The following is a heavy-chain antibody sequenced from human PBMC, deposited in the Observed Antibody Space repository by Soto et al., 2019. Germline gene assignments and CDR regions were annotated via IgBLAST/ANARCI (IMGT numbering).Heavy chain of an antibody. Sequence: PSETLSLTCAVYGGSFSGYYWSWIRQPPGKGLEWIGEINHSGSTNYNPSLKSRVTISVDTSKNQFSLKLSSVTAADTAVYYCARGPLTFLGYCSGGSCYKTWGQGTLVTVSS. D-gene: IGHD2-15*01. CDR3: ARGPLTFLGYCSGGSCYKT. V-gene: IGHV4-34*01. J-gene: IGHJ5*02. CDR1: GGSFSGYY. CDR2: INHSGST.